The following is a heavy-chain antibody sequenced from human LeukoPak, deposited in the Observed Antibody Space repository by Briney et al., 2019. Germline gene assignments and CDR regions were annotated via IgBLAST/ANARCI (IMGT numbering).Heavy chain of an antibody. D-gene: IGHD5/OR15-5a*01. Sequence: SETLSLTCSVSGGSMSSYYWSWIRQSPGEGLEWIGYIYHSGSTDYNSSLKSRVTISEDTSKNQFSLRLTSVTAADTAVYFCATLVSTRYYFDYWGQGTLVTVSS. CDR2: IYHSGST. CDR1: GGSMSSYY. CDR3: ATLVSTRYYFDY. V-gene: IGHV4-59*08. J-gene: IGHJ4*02.